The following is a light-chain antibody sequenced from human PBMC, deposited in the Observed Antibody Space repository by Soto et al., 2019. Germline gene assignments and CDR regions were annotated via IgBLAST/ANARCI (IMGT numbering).Light chain of an antibody. CDR1: QSVSSSY. CDR2: DTY. V-gene: IGKV3D-20*01. CDR3: QQYGSSPIT. J-gene: IGKJ5*01. Sequence: VVLTQSPATLSLSPGERGTLSCGASQSVSSSYVAWYQHKPGLAPRLLIHDTYSRAIGIPDRLSGSKSGTNFTLTIRRMEPEDVGMYYCQQYGSSPITFGQGTRLEIK.